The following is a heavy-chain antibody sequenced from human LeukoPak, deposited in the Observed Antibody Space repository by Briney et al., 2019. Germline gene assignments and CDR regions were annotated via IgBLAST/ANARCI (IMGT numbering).Heavy chain of an antibody. CDR1: GYIFTDYY. J-gene: IGHJ6*03. V-gene: IGHV1/OR15-1*04. D-gene: IGHD2-2*01. CDR2: INPNSGGT. CDR3: ARGGGGTSWNYYYYMDV. Sequence: ASVKVSCKASGYIFTDYYMHWVRQAPGQELGWMGRINPNSGGTTYAQKFQGRVTMTRDTSTSTAYMELRGLSSVDTAAYYCARGGGGTSWNYYYYMDVWGKGTTVIVSS.